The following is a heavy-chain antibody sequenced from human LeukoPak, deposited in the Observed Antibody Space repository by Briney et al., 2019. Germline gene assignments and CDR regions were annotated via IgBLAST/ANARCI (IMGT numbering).Heavy chain of an antibody. D-gene: IGHD3-3*01. Sequence: VASVNVSCKVSGYTLTELSMHWVRQAPGKGLEWMGGFDPEEGETIYAQKFQGRVTMTEDTSTDTAYMELSSLRSEDTAVYYCATDVRFLELYHSTLDYWGQGTLVTVSS. CDR1: GYTLTELS. V-gene: IGHV1-24*01. J-gene: IGHJ4*02. CDR2: FDPEEGET. CDR3: ATDVRFLELYHSTLDY.